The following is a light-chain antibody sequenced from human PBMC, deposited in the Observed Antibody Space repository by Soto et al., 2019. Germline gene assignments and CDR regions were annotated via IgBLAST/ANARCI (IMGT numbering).Light chain of an antibody. CDR3: QQYGSSPLT. Sequence: LTKSPVSLSLPQGERATLSCRASQSVSSSYLAWYQQKPGQAPRLLIYGASSRATGIPDRFSGSGSGTDFTLTISRLEPEDGAVYYCQQYGSSPLTFGEGTRVDI. J-gene: IGKJ4*01. CDR1: QSVSSSY. V-gene: IGKV3-20*01. CDR2: GAS.